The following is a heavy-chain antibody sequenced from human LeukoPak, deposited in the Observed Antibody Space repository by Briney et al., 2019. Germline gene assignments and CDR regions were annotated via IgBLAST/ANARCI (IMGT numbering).Heavy chain of an antibody. CDR1: GFTFSSYA. CDR3: ARDRFYYDSSGCLDY. J-gene: IGHJ4*02. Sequence: HSGGSLRLSCAASGFTFSSYAMHWVRQAPGKGLEWVAVISYDGSNKYYADSVKGRFTISRDNSKNTLYLQMNSLRAEDTAVYYCARDRFYYDSSGCLDYWGQGTLVTVSS. D-gene: IGHD3-22*01. V-gene: IGHV3-30*04. CDR2: ISYDGSNK.